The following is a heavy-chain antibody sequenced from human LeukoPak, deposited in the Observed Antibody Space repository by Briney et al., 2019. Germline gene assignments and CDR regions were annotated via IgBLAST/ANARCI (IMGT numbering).Heavy chain of an antibody. J-gene: IGHJ3*02. D-gene: IGHD3-9*01. Sequence: GGSLRLSCAASGFTFSSYEMNWVRQAPGKGLEWVSYISSSGSTIYYADSVKGRFTISRDNAKNSLYLQMNSLRVEDTAVYYCARDISLRYFDWLSPGAFDIWGQGTMVTVSS. CDR1: GFTFSSYE. CDR3: ARDISLRYFDWLSPGAFDI. CDR2: ISSSGSTI. V-gene: IGHV3-48*03.